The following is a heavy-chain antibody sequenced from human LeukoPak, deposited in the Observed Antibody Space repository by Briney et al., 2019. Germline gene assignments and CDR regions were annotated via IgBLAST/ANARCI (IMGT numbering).Heavy chain of an antibody. CDR1: GGSFSGYY. CDR2: INHSGST. D-gene: IGHD4-11*01. CDR3: ARTTANYYYYYMDV. J-gene: IGHJ6*03. V-gene: IGHV4-34*01. Sequence: SETLSLTCAVYGGSFSGYYWSWIRQPPGKGLEWIGEINHSGSTNYNPSLKSRVTISVDTSKNQFSLKLSSVTAADTAVYYCARTTANYYYYYMDVWGQGTMVTVSS.